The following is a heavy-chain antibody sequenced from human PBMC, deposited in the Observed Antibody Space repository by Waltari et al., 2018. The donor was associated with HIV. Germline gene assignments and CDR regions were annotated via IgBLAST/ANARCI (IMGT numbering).Heavy chain of an antibody. V-gene: IGHV4-39*01. CDR1: GWSITRNDFS. J-gene: IGHJ4*02. D-gene: IGHD2-2*01. CDR3: ARRGDGFNQHARLDH. Sequence: QLHLQESGPGLVKPSETLALTCTVSGWSITRNDFSWSWIRQPPGKGLEWIRLMDNSGATANNPAFKSRASMSRDTSKTRVSRRLHSVTAADTAIYYCARRGDGFNQHARLDHWGPGTLVTVSS. CDR2: MDNSGAT.